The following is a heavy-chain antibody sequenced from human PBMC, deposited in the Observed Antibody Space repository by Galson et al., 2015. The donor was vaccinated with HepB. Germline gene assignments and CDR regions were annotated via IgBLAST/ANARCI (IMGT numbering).Heavy chain of an antibody. CDR2: VYSTAST. D-gene: IGHD1-1*01. J-gene: IGHJ4*02. V-gene: IGHV4-59*08. CDR3: ARHRPYNTFDH. CDR1: GGSISGYH. Sequence: SETLSLTCTVSGGSISGYHWNWIRQPPGKGLEWIGYVYSTASTNSNPSLERRVTLSLDTSKNQIFLKLRSVTATDTAVYFCARHRPYNTFDHWGQGTLVTVSS.